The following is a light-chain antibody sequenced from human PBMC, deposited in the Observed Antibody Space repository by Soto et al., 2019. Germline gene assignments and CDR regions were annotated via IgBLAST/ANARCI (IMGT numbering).Light chain of an antibody. CDR3: QQYNDWPLT. J-gene: IGKJ4*01. V-gene: IGKV3D-15*01. Sequence: EIVLTQSPATLSVFPGERVTLSCRASQGVGSSLAWYQQRPGQAPRLLIYGASIRATDIPARFSGSGSGTEFSLTISSLQSEDFAVYYCQQYNDWPLTFGGGTKVDIK. CDR1: QGVGSS. CDR2: GAS.